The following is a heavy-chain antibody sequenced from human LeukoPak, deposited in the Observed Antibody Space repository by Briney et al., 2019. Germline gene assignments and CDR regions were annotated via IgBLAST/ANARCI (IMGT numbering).Heavy chain of an antibody. J-gene: IGHJ4*02. CDR1: GFSFSSDW. Sequence: PGRSLRLSCAASGFSFSSDWMSWVRQAPGKGLEWVANIKQDGSEKYYVDSVKGRFTISRDNVKNSLYLQMNSLRAEDTAVYYCARGYDFWSAYLGVDYWGQGSLVTVS. V-gene: IGHV3-7*01. CDR2: IKQDGSEK. D-gene: IGHD3-3*01. CDR3: ARGYDFWSAYLGVDY.